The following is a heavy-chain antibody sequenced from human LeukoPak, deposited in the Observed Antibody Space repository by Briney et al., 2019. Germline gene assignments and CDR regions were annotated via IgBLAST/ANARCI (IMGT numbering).Heavy chain of an antibody. CDR3: AREDHVPIRFLEWLTGEGRNYYYYYMDV. D-gene: IGHD3-3*01. V-gene: IGHV4-34*01. J-gene: IGHJ6*03. CDR1: GGSFSGYY. CDR2: INHSGST. Sequence: SETLSLTCAVYGGSFSGYYWSWIRQPPGKGLEWIGEINHSGSTNYNPSLKSRVTISVDTSKNQFSLKLSSVTAADTAVYYCAREDHVPIRFLEWLTGEGRNYYYYYMDVWGKGTTVTVSS.